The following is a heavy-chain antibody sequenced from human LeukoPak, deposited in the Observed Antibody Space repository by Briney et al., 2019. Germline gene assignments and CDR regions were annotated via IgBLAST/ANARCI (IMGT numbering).Heavy chain of an antibody. CDR2: ISSHGSST. V-gene: IGHV3-64D*09. D-gene: IGHD6-13*01. CDR1: GFTFISYS. CDR3: AIAASGTLADF. Sequence: GGSLRLSCSASGFTFISYSMYWVRQAPGKGLEYVSAISSHGSSTYYADSVKGRFTISRDNSKTTLYLQMSSLRTEDTAVYYCAIAASGTLADFWGQGTVVTVSS. J-gene: IGHJ4*02.